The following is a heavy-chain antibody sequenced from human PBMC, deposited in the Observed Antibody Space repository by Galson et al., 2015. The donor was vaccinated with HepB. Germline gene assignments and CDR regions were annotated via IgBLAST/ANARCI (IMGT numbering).Heavy chain of an antibody. V-gene: IGHV3-30-3*01. CDR2: ISYDGNND. J-gene: IGHJ5*02. Sequence: SLRLSCAASGFTFSNYAMHGVRQAPGTVLEWVAVISYDGNNDYYADSVQVRFTVSRYASKNTLYLQMNSLRAEATAVSFCSREMNPYNWNVTVDPWGQGTLVTVSS. CDR1: GFTFSNYA. D-gene: IGHD1-20*01. CDR3: SREMNPYNWNVTVDP.